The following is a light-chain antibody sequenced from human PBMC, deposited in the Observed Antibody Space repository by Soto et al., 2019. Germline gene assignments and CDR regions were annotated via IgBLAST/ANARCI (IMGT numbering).Light chain of an antibody. CDR3: QQRYSSPYT. Sequence: DIQMNQSPSSLSAAVGDRVTITCRASHDFNKYLNWYRQTPGQAPNLLIFATSTLHSGVPSRFRGSRSGTDFSLTISSLKTADFATYSCQQRYSSPYTFGQGTNL. J-gene: IGKJ2*01. CDR1: HDFNKY. CDR2: ATS. V-gene: IGKV1-39*01.